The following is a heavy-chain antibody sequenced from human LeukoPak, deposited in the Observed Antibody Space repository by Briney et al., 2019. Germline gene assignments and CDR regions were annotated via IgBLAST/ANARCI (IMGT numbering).Heavy chain of an antibody. J-gene: IGHJ4*02. Sequence: GGSLRLSCAASGFAFSTYWMNWVGQAPGKGLEWVASIKKREFYLDSVKGRFTISRDNAANSLYLQMNSLRAEDTAIYYCSRGPANIYSTSCFDYWGQGALVTVSS. V-gene: IGHV3-7*03. CDR2: IKKRE. CDR1: GFAFSTYW. D-gene: IGHD3-3*01. CDR3: SRGPANIYSTSCFDY.